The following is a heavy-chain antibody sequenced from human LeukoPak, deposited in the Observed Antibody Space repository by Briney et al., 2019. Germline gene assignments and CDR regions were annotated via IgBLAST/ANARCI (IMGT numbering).Heavy chain of an antibody. Sequence: GGSLRLSCAASGFTFSDYYMSWIRQAPGKGLEWVSYISSSGSTIYYADSVKGRFTISRDNAKNSLYLQMNSLRAEDTAVYYCARVRRQLWRGNWFDPWGQGTLVTVSS. CDR2: ISSSGSTI. CDR3: ARVRRQLWRGNWFDP. V-gene: IGHV3-11*01. CDR1: GFTFSDYY. D-gene: IGHD5-18*01. J-gene: IGHJ5*02.